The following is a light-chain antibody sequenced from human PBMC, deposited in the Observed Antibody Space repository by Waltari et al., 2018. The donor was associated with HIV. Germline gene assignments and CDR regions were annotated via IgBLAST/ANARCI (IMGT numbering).Light chain of an antibody. J-gene: IGKJ2*01. CDR2: GAS. V-gene: IGKV3-15*01. Sequence: ERVLTQSPVTLFVSPGERATLSCTASQNIGNNLAWYQYKPGHAPRLLLYGASTRATGIPARFSGCGSATEFTLTIDNLQSADSAFYYCQHYNTWPYTFGRGTKLVI. CDR3: QHYNTWPYT. CDR1: QNIGNN.